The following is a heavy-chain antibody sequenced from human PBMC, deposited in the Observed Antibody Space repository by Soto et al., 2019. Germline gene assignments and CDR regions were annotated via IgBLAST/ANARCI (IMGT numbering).Heavy chain of an antibody. CDR2: IYYSGST. Sequence: SKTLSLTCTVSGGSISSGGYYWSWIRQHPGKGLEWIGYIYYSGSTYYNPSLKSRVTISVDTSKNQFSLKLSSVTAADTAVYYCAKKVPGSNPLDSWGQGALVTVSS. J-gene: IGHJ4*02. D-gene: IGHD1-1*01. CDR1: GGSISSGGYY. CDR3: AKKVPGSNPLDS. V-gene: IGHV4-31*03.